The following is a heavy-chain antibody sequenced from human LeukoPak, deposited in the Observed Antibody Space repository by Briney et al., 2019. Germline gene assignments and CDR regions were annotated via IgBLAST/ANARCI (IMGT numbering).Heavy chain of an antibody. D-gene: IGHD6-19*01. CDR3: ARSLECGGSGCSLQH. Sequence: ASVKVSCKASGYTFTGYYMHWVRQAPGQGLEWMGWISAYNGNTNNAQKLQGRVTMTTDTSTSTAYMELRSLRSDDTAIYYCARSLECGGSGCSLQHWGQGTLVTVSS. CDR1: GYTFTGYY. CDR2: ISAYNGNT. J-gene: IGHJ1*01. V-gene: IGHV1-18*04.